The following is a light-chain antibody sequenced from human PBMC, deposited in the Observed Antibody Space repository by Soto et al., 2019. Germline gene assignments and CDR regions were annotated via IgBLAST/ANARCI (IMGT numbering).Light chain of an antibody. V-gene: IGLV2-8*01. CDR3: ASYAGTKLFV. CDR2: EVT. J-gene: IGLJ1*01. Sequence: QSALTQPPSSSGSPGQSLTISFTGTSSDVGFYNFVSCYQQRPGKAPKLVIYEVTKRPSGVPDRFSGSKSGSTASLTVSGLQADDEADYYCASYAGTKLFVFGSGTKVTVL. CDR1: SSDVGFYNF.